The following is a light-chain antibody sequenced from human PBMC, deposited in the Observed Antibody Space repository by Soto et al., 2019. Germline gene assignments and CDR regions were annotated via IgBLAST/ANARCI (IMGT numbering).Light chain of an antibody. CDR3: QQYNSYPYT. Sequence: DIQMTQSPSSLSASVGDRVTITCRASQGINKYLAWFQQKPGKAPKSLIFAASNLQSGVPSNFSGSGSGTEFTFTIRSLQPEDSATYYCQQYNSYPYTFGQGTKVDIK. J-gene: IGKJ2*01. CDR1: QGINKY. CDR2: AAS. V-gene: IGKV1-16*02.